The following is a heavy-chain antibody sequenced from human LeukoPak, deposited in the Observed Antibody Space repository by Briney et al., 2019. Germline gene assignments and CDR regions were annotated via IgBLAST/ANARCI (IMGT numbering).Heavy chain of an antibody. CDR3: ARDPRGFCTSTSCYAGFDF. D-gene: IGHD2-2*01. CDR1: GFTFSSYE. Sequence: GGSLRLSCVASGFTFSSYEMNWVRQAPGKGLEWVSYISVSGSAIYYADSVKGRFTISRDNAKSSLYLQMNSLRTEDTAIYFCARDPRGFCTSTSCYAGFDFWGQGNLVTVSS. J-gene: IGHJ4*02. V-gene: IGHV3-48*03. CDR2: ISVSGSAI.